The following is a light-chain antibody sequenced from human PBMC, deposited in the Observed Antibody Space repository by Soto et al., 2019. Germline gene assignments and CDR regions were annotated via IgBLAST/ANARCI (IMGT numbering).Light chain of an antibody. CDR1: QSVLYSSNNKNY. J-gene: IGKJ5*01. CDR3: QQYYSTPPT. Sequence: DIVMTQSPDSLPVSLGERATINCKSSQSVLYSSNNKNYLAWYQQKPGQPPKLLIYWASARESGVPDRFSGSGSGTDFTLTISSLQAEDVPVYYCQQYYSTPPTFGQGTRLEIK. CDR2: WAS. V-gene: IGKV4-1*01.